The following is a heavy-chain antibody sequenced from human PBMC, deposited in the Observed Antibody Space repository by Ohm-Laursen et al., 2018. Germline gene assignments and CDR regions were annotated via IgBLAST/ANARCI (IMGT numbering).Heavy chain of an antibody. CDR3: ARDRLYSSRTSMDV. V-gene: IGHV3-21*01. CDR2: ISSSSSYI. J-gene: IGHJ6*02. CDR1: GFTFSSYS. Sequence: SLRLSCSASGFTFSSYSMNWVRQAPGRGLEWVSSISSSSSYIYYADSVKGRFTISRDNAKNSLYLQMNSLRAEDTAVYYCARDRLYSSRTSMDVWGQGTTVTVSS. D-gene: IGHD6-13*01.